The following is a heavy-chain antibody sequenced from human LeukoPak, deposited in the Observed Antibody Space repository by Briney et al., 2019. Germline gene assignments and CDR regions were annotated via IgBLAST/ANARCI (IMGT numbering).Heavy chain of an antibody. CDR2: ISAYNGNT. Sequence: GASVKVSCKASGYTFTSYGISWVRQAPGQGFEWMGWISAYNGNTNYAQKLQGRVTMTTDTSTSTAYMELSSLRSEDTAVYYCARASPPYCTNGVCYGYAFDIWGQGTMVTVSS. J-gene: IGHJ3*02. D-gene: IGHD2-8*01. CDR3: ARASPPYCTNGVCYGYAFDI. CDR1: GYTFTSYG. V-gene: IGHV1-18*01.